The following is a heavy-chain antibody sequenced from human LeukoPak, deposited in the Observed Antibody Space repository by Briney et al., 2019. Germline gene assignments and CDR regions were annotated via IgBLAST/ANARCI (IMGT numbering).Heavy chain of an antibody. CDR1: GYTFIDHH. CDR3: SAHYGPGPV. V-gene: IGHV1-2*02. CDR2: IHPNGRGT. J-gene: IGHJ4*02. Sequence: ASVKVSCKASGYTFIDHHILWVRQAPGQGLEWMGWIHPNGRGTQYAQKFQDRMTMTTDTSITTAYMELHSVTSDGTAVYYCSAHYGPGPVWGQGTLITASS. D-gene: IGHD3-10*01.